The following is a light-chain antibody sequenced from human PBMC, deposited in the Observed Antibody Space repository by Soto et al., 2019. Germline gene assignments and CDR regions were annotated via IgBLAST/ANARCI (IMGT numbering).Light chain of an antibody. V-gene: IGLV2-14*01. J-gene: IGLJ2*01. CDR1: SSDVGGYNY. CDR3: SSYTSSSTLV. Sequence: QSALTQPASVSGSPGQSITFSCTGTSSDVGGYNYVSWYQQHPGKAPNLIIYDVSNRPSGVSNRFSGSKSGNTASLTISGLQAEDEADYYCSSYTSSSTLVFGGGTKLTVL. CDR2: DVS.